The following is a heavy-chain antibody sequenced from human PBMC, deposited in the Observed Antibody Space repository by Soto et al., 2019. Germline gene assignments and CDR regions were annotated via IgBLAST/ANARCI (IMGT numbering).Heavy chain of an antibody. CDR3: AKDLAVVPAAANWFDP. V-gene: IGHV3-23*01. CDR2: ISGSGGST. J-gene: IGHJ5*02. D-gene: IGHD2-2*01. Sequence: GSLRLSCAASGFTFSSYAMSWVRQAPGKGLEWVSAISGSGGSTYYADSVKGRFTISRDNSKNTLYLQMNSLRAEDTAVYYCAKDLAVVPAAANWFDPWGQGTLVTVSS. CDR1: GFTFSSYA.